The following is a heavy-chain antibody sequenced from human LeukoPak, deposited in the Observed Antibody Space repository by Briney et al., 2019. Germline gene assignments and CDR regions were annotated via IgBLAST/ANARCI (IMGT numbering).Heavy chain of an antibody. CDR1: GFTFSSYE. J-gene: IGHJ6*03. D-gene: IGHD3-22*01. Sequence: AGSLTPSWPASGFTFSSYEMNWVRHAPAKGRGWDSYISSSCSTINYADYVKGRFTMTRDNAKNSLYLQMNSLRAEDTAVYYCARGVYDSSPLNYYLDVWGKGTTVTVSS. CDR2: ISSSCSTI. V-gene: IGHV3-48*03. CDR3: ARGVYDSSPLNYYLDV.